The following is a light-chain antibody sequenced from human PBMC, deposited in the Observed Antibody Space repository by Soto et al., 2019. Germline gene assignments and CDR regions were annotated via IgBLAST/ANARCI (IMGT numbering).Light chain of an antibody. CDR3: QQYNNWHSSVT. J-gene: IGKJ4*02. CDR2: AAS. Sequence: IVLTQSPATLSVSPGERATLSCRASQSVSSNLAWYQHKPSQAPRLLIYAASTRATGIPARFSGSGSGTGLNLTISSMQSEDFVLYYCQQYNNWHSSVTFGGGTKVEIK. CDR1: QSVSSN. V-gene: IGKV3-15*01.